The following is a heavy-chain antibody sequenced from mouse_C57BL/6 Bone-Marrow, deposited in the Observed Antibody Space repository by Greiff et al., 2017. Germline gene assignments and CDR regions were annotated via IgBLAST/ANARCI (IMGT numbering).Heavy chain of an antibody. CDR3: AGRSPWVCWYFDV. D-gene: IGHD4-1*01. CDR2: INPGSGGT. J-gene: IGHJ1*03. V-gene: IGHV1-54*01. Sequence: QVQLKQSGAELVRPGTSVKVSCKASGYAFTNYLMEWVKQRPGQGLEWIGVINPGSGGTNYNEKFQGKATLTADKSSSTAYMQLSSLTSEDSAVYVCAGRSPWVCWYFDVWGTGTTVTVSA. CDR1: GYAFTNYL.